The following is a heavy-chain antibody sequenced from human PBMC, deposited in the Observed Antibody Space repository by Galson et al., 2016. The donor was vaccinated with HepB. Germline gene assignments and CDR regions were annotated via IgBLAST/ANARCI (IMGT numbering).Heavy chain of an antibody. V-gene: IGHV3-30*18. CDR3: AKDRSGAFEL. CDR2: MSYDGSTT. CDR1: GFTFTSFG. Sequence: SLRLSCAASGFTFTSFGMHWVRQAPGKGLEWVALMSYDGSTTFYGDSVKGRFTISRDNSKNTLYLQMSSLRVDDRALYYCAKDRSGAFELWGQGTMVTVSS. D-gene: IGHD3-10*01. J-gene: IGHJ3*01.